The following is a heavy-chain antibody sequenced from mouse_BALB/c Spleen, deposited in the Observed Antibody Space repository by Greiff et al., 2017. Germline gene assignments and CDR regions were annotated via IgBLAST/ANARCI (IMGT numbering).Heavy chain of an antibody. CDR2: ISSGGST. V-gene: IGHV5-6-5*01. J-gene: IGHJ3*01. CDR3: ARGGIYGNPLAY. CDR1: GFTFSSYA. D-gene: IGHD2-1*01. Sequence: EVKLMESGGGLVKPGGSLKLSCAASGFTFSSYAMSWVRQTPEKRLEWVASISSGGSTYYPDSVKGRFTISRDNARNILYLQMSSLRSEDTAMYYCARGGIYGNPLAYWGQGTLVTVSA.